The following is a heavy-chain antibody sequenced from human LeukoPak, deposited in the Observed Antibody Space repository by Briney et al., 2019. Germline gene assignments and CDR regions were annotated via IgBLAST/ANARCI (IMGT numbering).Heavy chain of an antibody. CDR2: ISSSSSYI. Sequence: GGSLRLSCAASGFTFSSYSMNWVRQAPGKGLEWVSSISSSSSYIYYADSVKGRFTISRDKAKNSLYLQMNSLRAEDTAVYYCARGGWIDAFDIWGQGTMVTVSS. J-gene: IGHJ3*02. CDR3: ARGGWIDAFDI. V-gene: IGHV3-21*01. CDR1: GFTFSSYS. D-gene: IGHD6-19*01.